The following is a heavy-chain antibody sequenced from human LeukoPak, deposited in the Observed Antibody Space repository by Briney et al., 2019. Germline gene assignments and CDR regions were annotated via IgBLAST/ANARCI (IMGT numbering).Heavy chain of an antibody. Sequence: GGSLRLSCAASGFTFSSYSMNWVRQAPGKGLEWVSYISGSGSAMYYADSVKGRFTISRDNAKNSLYLQMNSLRAEDTAVYYCARVAAAAGLLFDFWGQGTLVTVSS. V-gene: IGHV3-48*04. D-gene: IGHD6-13*01. CDR3: ARVAAAAGLLFDF. J-gene: IGHJ4*02. CDR2: ISGSGSAM. CDR1: GFTFSSYS.